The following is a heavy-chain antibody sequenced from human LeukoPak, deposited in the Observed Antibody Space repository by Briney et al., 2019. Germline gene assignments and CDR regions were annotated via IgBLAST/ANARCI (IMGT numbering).Heavy chain of an antibody. V-gene: IGHV3-48*03. J-gene: IGHJ6*03. CDR2: ISSRGTTI. D-gene: IGHD2-15*01. CDR3: ARARGDCSGGSCFKWYYYMDV. Sequence: GGSLRLSCAASGFTFSHYEMNWVRQAPGKGLEWVSYISSRGTTIHYADSVKGRFTISRDNAKNSLYLQMNSLRVEDTAVYYCARARGDCSGGSCFKWYYYMDVWGKGTTVTISS. CDR1: GFTFSHYE.